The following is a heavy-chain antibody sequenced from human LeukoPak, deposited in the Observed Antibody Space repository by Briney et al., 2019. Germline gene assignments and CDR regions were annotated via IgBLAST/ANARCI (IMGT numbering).Heavy chain of an antibody. Sequence: SETLSLTCTVSGASISSITYSWGWIRQPPGRGLQWIGSSYYSGSTDYNPSLKSRVSIFVDTSKNQLSLYLSSVTAADTAVYYCARRHSGSYYGKHWFDPWGQGTLVTVSS. V-gene: IGHV4-39*01. CDR3: ARRHSGSYYGKHWFDP. J-gene: IGHJ5*02. CDR2: SYYSGST. CDR1: GASISSITYS. D-gene: IGHD1-26*01.